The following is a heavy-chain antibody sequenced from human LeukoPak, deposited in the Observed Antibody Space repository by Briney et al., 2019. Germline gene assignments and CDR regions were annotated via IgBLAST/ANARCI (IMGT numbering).Heavy chain of an antibody. D-gene: IGHD3-3*01. J-gene: IGHJ5*02. V-gene: IGHV1-69*13. CDR3: ATFENFRSGYMGYDP. CDR1: VGTFSSYA. CDR2: IIPIFGTA. Sequence: ASVKVSCKASVGTFSSYAIRWVRQAPGQGLEGMGGIIPIFGTANYAEKFQGRVTITADESTSTAYMELSSLRSDDTGVYYCATFENFRSGYMGYDPWGQGTLVTVSS.